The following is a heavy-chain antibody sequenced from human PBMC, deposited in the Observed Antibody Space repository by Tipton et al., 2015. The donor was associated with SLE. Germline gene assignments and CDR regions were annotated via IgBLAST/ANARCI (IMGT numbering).Heavy chain of an antibody. CDR3: ARGLSSGLTYYYYYGMDV. Sequence: SLRLSCAASGFTVSSNYMSWVRQAPGKGLEWVSVIYSGGSTYYADSVKGRFTISRDNSKNTLYLQMNSLRAEDTAVYYCARGLSSGLTYYYYYGMDVWGQGTTVTVSS. V-gene: IGHV3-53*01. CDR2: IYSGGST. CDR1: GFTVSSNY. D-gene: IGHD6-19*01. J-gene: IGHJ6*02.